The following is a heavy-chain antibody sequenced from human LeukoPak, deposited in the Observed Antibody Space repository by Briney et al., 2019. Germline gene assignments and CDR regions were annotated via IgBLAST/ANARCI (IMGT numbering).Heavy chain of an antibody. CDR2: MYPNSGNT. CDR3: ARVGDYGDPFDY. Sequence: ASVKVSCKASGYTFTSYDINWVRQATGQGLEWMGWMYPNSGNTGYAQKFQGRVTMTRNTSISTAYMELSSLRSEDTAVYYCARVGDYGDPFDYWGQGTLVTVSS. V-gene: IGHV1-8*01. CDR1: GYTFTSYD. D-gene: IGHD4-17*01. J-gene: IGHJ4*02.